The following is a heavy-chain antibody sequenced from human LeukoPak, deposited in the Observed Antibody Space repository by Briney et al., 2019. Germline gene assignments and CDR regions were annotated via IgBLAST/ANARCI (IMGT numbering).Heavy chain of an antibody. D-gene: IGHD1-26*01. J-gene: IGHJ4*02. V-gene: IGHV4-39*01. CDR2: IYYSGST. CDR1: GGSISSSSYY. Sequence: KPSETLSLTCTVSGGSISSSSYYWGWIRQPPGKGLEWIGSIYYSGSTYYNPSLKSRVTISVDTSKNQFSLKLSSVTAADTAVYYCARQAPVGATSYWGQGTLVTVSS. CDR3: ARQAPVGATSY.